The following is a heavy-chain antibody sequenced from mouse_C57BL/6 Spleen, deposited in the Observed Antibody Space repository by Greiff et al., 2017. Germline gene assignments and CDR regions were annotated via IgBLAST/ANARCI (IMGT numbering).Heavy chain of an antibody. CDR1: GYTFTSYG. Sequence: VKLMESGAELARPGASVKLSCKASGYTFTSYGISWVKQRTGQGLEWIGEIYPRSGNTYYNEKFKGKATLTADKSSSTAYMELRSLTSEDSAVYFCARSYGSSSSYAMDYWGQGTSVTVSS. CDR3: ARSYGSSSSYAMDY. J-gene: IGHJ4*01. V-gene: IGHV1-81*01. D-gene: IGHD1-1*01. CDR2: IYPRSGNT.